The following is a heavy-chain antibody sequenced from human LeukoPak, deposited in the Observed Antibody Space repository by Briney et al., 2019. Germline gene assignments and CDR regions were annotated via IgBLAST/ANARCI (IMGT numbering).Heavy chain of an antibody. Sequence: GGSLRLSCAASGFTFNNHPLHWVRQAPGKGLEWVAVLASDGSNKYYADSVKGRFTISRDTSKNTLYLQMNSLRPEDTAVYYCARGPGRSDEILDFSKAGVSWGQGTLVTVSS. CDR1: GFTFNNHP. CDR3: ARGPGRSDEILDFSKAGVS. V-gene: IGHV3-30*04. J-gene: IGHJ5*02. CDR2: LASDGSNK. D-gene: IGHD1-1*01.